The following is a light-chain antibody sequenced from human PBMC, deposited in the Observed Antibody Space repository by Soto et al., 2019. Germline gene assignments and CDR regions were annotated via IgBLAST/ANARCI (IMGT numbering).Light chain of an antibody. V-gene: IGKV1-39*01. CDR3: QQSFTTPRT. CDR2: VAS. CDR1: QSISTY. Sequence: DIQMTQSPSSLSASVGDRVTITCRASQSISTYLNWYQQKPGKAPQLLIFVASSLRSGVPSRFSGSGSGTDFTLTISSLQPEDFATYYCQQSFTTPRTFGQGTKLDVK. J-gene: IGKJ2*01.